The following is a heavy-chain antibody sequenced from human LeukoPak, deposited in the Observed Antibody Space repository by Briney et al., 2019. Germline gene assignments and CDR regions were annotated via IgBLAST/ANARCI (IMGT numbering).Heavy chain of an antibody. CDR3: VRDKGMVTAMGYSYYYAMDV. J-gene: IGHJ6*02. D-gene: IGHD2-21*02. CDR2: ISSSGSTI. V-gene: IGHV3-48*03. CDR1: GFTFSSYE. Sequence: HPGGSLRLSCAASGFTFSSYEMNWVRQAPGKGLEWVSYISSSGSTIYYADSVKGRFTISRDNAKNSLFLQMNSLRAEDTAVYYCVRDKGMVTAMGYSYYYAMDVWGQGTTVTVSS.